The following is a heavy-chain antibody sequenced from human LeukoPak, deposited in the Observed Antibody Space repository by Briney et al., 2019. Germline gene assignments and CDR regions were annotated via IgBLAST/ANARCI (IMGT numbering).Heavy chain of an antibody. CDR1: GYTFTGYY. Sequence: GASVKVSCKASGYTFTGYYMHWVRQAPGQGLEWMGRINPNSGGTNYAQKFQGRVTMTRDTSISTDYMELSRLRSDDTAVYYCAGDSSGMYYFDYWGQGTLVTVPS. V-gene: IGHV1-2*06. CDR3: AGDSSGMYYFDY. J-gene: IGHJ4*02. D-gene: IGHD3-22*01. CDR2: INPNSGGT.